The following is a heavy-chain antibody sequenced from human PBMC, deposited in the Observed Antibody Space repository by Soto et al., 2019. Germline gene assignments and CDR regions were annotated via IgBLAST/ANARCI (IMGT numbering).Heavy chain of an antibody. J-gene: IGHJ4*02. CDR2: ISYDGSRK. D-gene: IGHD3-16*02. CDR1: GFTFSNDG. V-gene: IGHV3-30*18. Sequence: QVQLVESGGGVVQPGRSLRLSCAASGFTFSNDGMHWVRQAPGKGLEWVAVISYDGSRKYYEDSVGGRFTISRDNSKNTLYLEMNSLRPEDTAVYYCTKEAMDRGVIGDYWGQGTLVTASS. CDR3: TKEAMDRGVIGDY.